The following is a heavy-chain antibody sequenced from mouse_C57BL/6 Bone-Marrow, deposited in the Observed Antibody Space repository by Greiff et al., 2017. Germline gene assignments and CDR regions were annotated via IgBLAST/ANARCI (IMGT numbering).Heavy chain of an antibody. CDR3: ARDGYSPYYAMDY. V-gene: IGHV5-4*01. CDR1: GFTFSSYA. Sequence: EVMLVESGGGLVKPGGSLKLSCAASGFTFSSYAMSWVRQTPEKRLEWVATISDGGSYTYYPDNVKGRFTISRDNAKNNLYLQMSHLKSEDTAMYYCARDGYSPYYAMDYWGQGTSVTVSS. CDR2: ISDGGSYT. J-gene: IGHJ4*01. D-gene: IGHD2-3*01.